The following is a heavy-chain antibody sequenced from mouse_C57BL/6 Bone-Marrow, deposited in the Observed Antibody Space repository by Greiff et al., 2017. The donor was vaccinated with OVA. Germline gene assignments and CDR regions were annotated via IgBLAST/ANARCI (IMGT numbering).Heavy chain of an antibody. Sequence: QVQLKQPGAELVRPGTSVTLSCKASGYTFTSYWMHWVKQRPGQGLEWIGVIAPSASYTNYNPKFKGKATLTVDTSSSTAYRQLSSLTSEDSAVYYCAHVGTVGYAMDYWGQGTSVTVSS. V-gene: IGHV1-59*01. J-gene: IGHJ4*01. CDR3: AHVGTVGYAMDY. CDR2: IAPSASYT. D-gene: IGHD1-1*01. CDR1: GYTFTSYW.